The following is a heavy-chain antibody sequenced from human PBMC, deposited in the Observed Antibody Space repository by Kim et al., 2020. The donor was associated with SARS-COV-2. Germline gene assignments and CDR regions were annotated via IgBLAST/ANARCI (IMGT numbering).Heavy chain of an antibody. Sequence: GGSLRLSCVASGFTVSSNYMSWVRQAPGKGLEWVSVIYSGGGTYYADSVKGRFTISRDNSKNTLFLQMKSRRAEDTAVCYCASNGCSCGWYRNWGQGTLVTVSA. CDR3: ASNGCSCGWYRN. CDR1: GFTVSSNY. J-gene: IGHJ1*01. CDR2: IYSGGGT. D-gene: IGHD6-19*01. V-gene: IGHV3-53*01.